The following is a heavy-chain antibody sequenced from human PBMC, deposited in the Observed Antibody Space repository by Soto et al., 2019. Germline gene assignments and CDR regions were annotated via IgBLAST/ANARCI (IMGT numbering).Heavy chain of an antibody. J-gene: IGHJ6*02. CDR3: AKDRAAAGYYYYYGMDF. CDR2: ISGSGGST. Sequence: GGSLRLSCAASGFTFSSYAMSWVRQAPGKGLEWVSAISGSGGSTYYADSVKGRFTISRDNSKNTLYLQMNSLRAEDTAVYYCAKDRAAAGYYYYYGMDFWGQGTTVTVSS. D-gene: IGHD6-13*01. CDR1: GFTFSSYA. V-gene: IGHV3-23*01.